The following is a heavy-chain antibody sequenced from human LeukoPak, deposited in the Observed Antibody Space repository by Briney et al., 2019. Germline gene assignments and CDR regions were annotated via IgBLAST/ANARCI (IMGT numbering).Heavy chain of an antibody. CDR3: ARRIVVVVAATPGYYYYMDV. CDR1: GYTFTSYG. CDR2: ISGYNGNA. J-gene: IGHJ6*03. D-gene: IGHD2-15*01. V-gene: IGHV1-18*01. Sequence: AASVKVSCKASGYTFTSYGINWVRQAPGQGLEWMGWISGYNGNANYAQKLQGRVTMTTDTSTSTAYMELRSLRSDDTAVYYCARRIVVVVAATPGYYYYMDVWGEGTTVTISS.